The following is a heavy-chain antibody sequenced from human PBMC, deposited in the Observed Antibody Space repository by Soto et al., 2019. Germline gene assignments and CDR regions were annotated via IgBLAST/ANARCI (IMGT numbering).Heavy chain of an antibody. D-gene: IGHD4-4*01. CDR3: ARSRSTVSRGSYFDV. CDR2: VDAYNGAT. CDR1: GYNFDAYY. V-gene: IGHV1-2*02. J-gene: IGHJ4*02. Sequence: GASVKVSCKSSGYNFDAYYIHWVRQAAGQGLEWMGCVDAYNGATLFAQVFQGRVSMTRDTSITSAVLELSGLTSGDTAVYYCARSRSTVSRGSYFDVWGQGALVTVSS.